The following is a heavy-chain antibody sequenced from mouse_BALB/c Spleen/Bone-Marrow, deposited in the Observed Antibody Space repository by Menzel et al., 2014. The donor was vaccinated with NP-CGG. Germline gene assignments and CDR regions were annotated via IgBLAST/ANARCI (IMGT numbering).Heavy chain of an antibody. CDR1: GYIFTSYY. V-gene: IGHV1-66*01. J-gene: IGHJ4*01. CDR3: ATLTTVVDAMDY. Sequence: QVQLQQSGPELVKPGASVRISCKASGYIFTSYYIHWVKQRPGQGLEWIGRIDPANGNTKYDPKFQGKATITADTSSNTAYLQLSSLTSEDTAVYYCATLTTVVDAMDYWGQGTSVTVSS. CDR2: IDPANGNT. D-gene: IGHD1-1*01.